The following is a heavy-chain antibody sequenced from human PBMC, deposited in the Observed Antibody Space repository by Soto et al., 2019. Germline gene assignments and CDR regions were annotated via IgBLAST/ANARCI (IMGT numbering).Heavy chain of an antibody. D-gene: IGHD6-13*01. CDR1: GYTFTSYA. J-gene: IGHJ4*02. V-gene: IGHV1-3*01. CDR3: ARGPLSLYSAAFR. Sequence: ASLKVSCKASGYTFTSYAMNWVRQAPGQRLEWMGWINGGNGDTKYSQRFQDRVTITRDTSANTVYMELSSLTSEDTAIYYCARGPLSLYSAAFRWGRGSPDNVSS. CDR2: INGGNGDT.